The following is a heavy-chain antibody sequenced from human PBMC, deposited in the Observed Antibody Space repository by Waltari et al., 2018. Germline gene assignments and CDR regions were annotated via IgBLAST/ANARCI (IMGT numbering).Heavy chain of an antibody. CDR1: GGSISSSSYY. J-gene: IGHJ5*02. V-gene: IGHV4-39*07. CDR2: IYYSGST. Sequence: QLQLQESGPGLVKPSETLSITCTVSGGSISSSSYYWGWMRQPPGKGLEWVGSIYYSGSTSYNPSLKSRVTISVDTSKNQFSLKLSSVTAADTAVYYCARCSKLGKRWFDPWAREPWSPSPQ. CDR3: ARCSKLGKRWFDP. D-gene: IGHD7-27*01.